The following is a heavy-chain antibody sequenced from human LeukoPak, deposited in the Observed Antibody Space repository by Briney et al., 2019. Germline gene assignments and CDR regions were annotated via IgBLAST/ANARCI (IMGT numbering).Heavy chain of an antibody. J-gene: IGHJ4*02. Sequence: PSETLSLTCTVSGGSISSGGYYWSWIRQHPGKGLEWIGYIYYSGSTYYNPSLKSRVTISVDTSKNQFSLKLSSVTAADTAVYYCARGGAGFGELFEAHYWGQGTLVTVSS. D-gene: IGHD3-10*01. CDR2: IYYSGST. CDR1: GGSISSGGYY. V-gene: IGHV4-31*03. CDR3: ARGGAGFGELFEAHY.